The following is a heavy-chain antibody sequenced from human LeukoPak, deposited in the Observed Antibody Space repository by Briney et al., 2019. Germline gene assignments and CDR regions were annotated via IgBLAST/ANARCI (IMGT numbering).Heavy chain of an antibody. V-gene: IGHV4-59*01. CDR3: ARGAMATTPFFDY. CDR1: GGSISNYY. D-gene: IGHD5-24*01. CDR2: VYYTGST. J-gene: IGHJ4*02. Sequence: TSETLSLTCPVSGGSISNYYYWTWIRQPPGKGLECIGYVYYTGSTNFNPSLKSRVTMSLDTSRNQFSLKLTSLTAADTAVYYCARGAMATTPFFDYWGQGTLVTVSS.